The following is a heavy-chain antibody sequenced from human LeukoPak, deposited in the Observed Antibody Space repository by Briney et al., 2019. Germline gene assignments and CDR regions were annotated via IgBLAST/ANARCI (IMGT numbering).Heavy chain of an antibody. CDR2: IKQDGSEE. CDR1: GFTFSSYW. V-gene: IGHV3-7*05. J-gene: IGHJ4*02. CDR3: AKGGTYYDY. Sequence: GGSLRLSCAASGFTFSSYWMSWVRQAPGKGLEWVANIKQDGSEEVYVDSVKGRFTISRDNAKNSLFLQMNSLRAEDTAVYNCAKGGTYYDYWGQGTLVTVSS.